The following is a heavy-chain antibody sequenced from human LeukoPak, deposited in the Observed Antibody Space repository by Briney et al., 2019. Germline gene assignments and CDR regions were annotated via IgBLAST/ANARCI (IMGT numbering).Heavy chain of an antibody. CDR3: ARQSGYSYY. CDR2: IYYSGST. J-gene: IGHJ4*02. D-gene: IGHD3-22*01. V-gene: IGHV4-59*01. CDR1: GDSISNYY. Sequence: PSETLSLTCTVSGDSISNYYWSWLRQPPGKGLEWIWYIYYSGSTKYNPSLTGRGTISEDTSKNQVSLKLSSVTAADTAVYFCARQSGYSYYWGQGTLVTVSS.